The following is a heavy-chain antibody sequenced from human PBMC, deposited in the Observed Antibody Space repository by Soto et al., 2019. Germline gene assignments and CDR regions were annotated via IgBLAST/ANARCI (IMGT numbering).Heavy chain of an antibody. Sequence: QVQLVESGGGVVQPGRSLRLSCAASGFTFSDRGMHWVRQAPGKGLEWVAIISYDGINKYYIDSVKGRFTISRDNSKNTLYLQMDSMRGDDTGVYYWAMPTDYNSGWFGLVDYWGQGTLVTVSS. J-gene: IGHJ4*02. CDR1: GFTFSDRG. CDR2: ISYDGINK. D-gene: IGHD3-10*01. V-gene: IGHV3-30*03. CDR3: AMPTDYNSGWFGLVDY.